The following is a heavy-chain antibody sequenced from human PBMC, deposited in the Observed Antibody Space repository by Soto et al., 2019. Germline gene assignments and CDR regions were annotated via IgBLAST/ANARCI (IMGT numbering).Heavy chain of an antibody. V-gene: IGHV2-5*02. CDR1: GFSLSTSGVG. J-gene: IGHJ5*02. CDR2: IYWDDDK. CDR3: AHSPPSRAQQLVLEWFDP. Sequence: QITLKESGPTLVKPTQTLTLTCTFSGFSLSTSGVGVGWIRQPPGKALEWLALIYWDDDKRYSPSLKSRLTITKDTSKNQVVLTMTNMDPVDTATYYCAHSPPSRAQQLVLEWFDPWGQGTLVTVSS. D-gene: IGHD6-13*01.